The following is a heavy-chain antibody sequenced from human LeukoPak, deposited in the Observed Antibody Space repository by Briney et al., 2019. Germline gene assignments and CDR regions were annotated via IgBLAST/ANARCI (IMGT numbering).Heavy chain of an antibody. CDR3: ARVVVVVAIPGYYGMDV. D-gene: IGHD2-15*01. J-gene: IGHJ6*04. CDR2: ISHSGST. V-gene: IGHV4-34*01. Sequence: SETLSLTCAVYGGSFSGYYWSWIRQPPGKGLEWIGEISHSGSTNYNPSLKSRVTISVDTSKNQFSLKLSSVTAADTAVYYCARVVVVVAIPGYYGMDVWGKGTTVTVSS. CDR1: GGSFSGYY.